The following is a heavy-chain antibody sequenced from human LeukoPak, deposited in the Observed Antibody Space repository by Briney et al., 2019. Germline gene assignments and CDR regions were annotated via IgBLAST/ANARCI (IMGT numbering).Heavy chain of an antibody. CDR2: LISRFSSYI. CDR3: ARAIPRHFE. D-gene: IGHD3-9*01. CDR1: GFTFSDYD. J-gene: IGHJ4*02. Sequence: TGGSLRLCCAASGFTFSDYDMNWVRQAPGKGLEWVSSLISRFSSYIYYADSLKGRFTISRANTNNSLYLQLSNLRTEDWGIYYCARAIPRHFEWGQGTLVTVSS. V-gene: IGHV3-21*01.